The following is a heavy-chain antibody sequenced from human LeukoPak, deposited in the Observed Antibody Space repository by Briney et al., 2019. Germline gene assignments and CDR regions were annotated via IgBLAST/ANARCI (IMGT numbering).Heavy chain of an antibody. CDR3: ARDAVDTANAV. CDR2: INSDGSIT. D-gene: IGHD5-18*01. Sequence: GGSLRLSCAASGFTFTTYWMHWARQAPGKGLVWVSHINSDGSITSYADSVKGRFTISRDNAKNTLYLQMNSLRAEDTAVYYCARDAVDTANAVWGQGTTVTVSS. CDR1: GFTFTTYW. V-gene: IGHV3-74*01. J-gene: IGHJ6*02.